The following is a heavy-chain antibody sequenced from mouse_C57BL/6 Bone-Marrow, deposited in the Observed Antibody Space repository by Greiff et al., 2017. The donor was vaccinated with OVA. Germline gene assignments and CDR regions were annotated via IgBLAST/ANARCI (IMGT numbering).Heavy chain of an antibody. D-gene: IGHD1-1*01. CDR1: GYSFTDYN. J-gene: IGHJ1*03. CDR3: ARFITTVVATDWYFDV. Sequence: EVQLQQSGPELVKPGASVKISCKASGYSFTDYNMNWVKQSNGKSLEWIGVINPNYGTTSYNQKFKGKATLTVDQSSSTAYMQLNSLTSEDSAVYDCARFITTVVATDWYFDVWGTGTTVTVSS. V-gene: IGHV1-39*01. CDR2: INPNYGTT.